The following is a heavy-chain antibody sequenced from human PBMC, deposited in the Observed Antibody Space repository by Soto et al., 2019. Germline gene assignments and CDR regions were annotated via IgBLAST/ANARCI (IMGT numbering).Heavy chain of an antibody. D-gene: IGHD6-19*01. CDR1: WVTFSGYG. V-gene: IGHV3-23*01. CDR2: ISGSGIST. CDR3: AKEETYSSGWGSFDY. J-gene: IGHJ4*02. Sequence: WGSLRLPWAASWVTFSGYGSRRVRQAPGKGLEWVSAISGSGISTYYADSVKGRFTISRDNSKNTLYLQMNSLRAEDTAVYYCAKEETYSSGWGSFDYWGQGTLVTVSS.